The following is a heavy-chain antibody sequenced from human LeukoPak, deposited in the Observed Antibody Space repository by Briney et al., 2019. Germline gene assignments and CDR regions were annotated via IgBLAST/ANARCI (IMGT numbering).Heavy chain of an antibody. CDR3: ARLSGAAFDY. D-gene: IGHD6-25*01. V-gene: IGHV4-39*01. CDR2: IYYSGST. J-gene: IGHJ4*02. Sequence: SETLSLTCTVSGGSISSSSYYWGWIRQPPGKGLEWVGSIYYSGSTYYNPSLKSRVTISVDTSKNQFSLKLSSVTAADTAVYYCARLSGAAFDYWGQGTLVTVSS. CDR1: GGSISSSSYY.